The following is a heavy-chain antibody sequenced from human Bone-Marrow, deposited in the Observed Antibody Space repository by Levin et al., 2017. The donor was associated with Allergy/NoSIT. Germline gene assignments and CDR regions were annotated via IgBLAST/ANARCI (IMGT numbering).Heavy chain of an antibody. CDR3: ARFSDCGSDCPSDY. Sequence: ASVKVSCAASGFTFSSFAFSWVRHPPGKRLEWVSSISGRTSNTYYAESVKGRFTVSRDNSKSTLYLQMSSLRAEDTAVYYCARFSDCGSDCPSDYWGQGTLVTVSS. J-gene: IGHJ4*02. CDR1: GFTFSSFA. V-gene: IGHV3-23*01. D-gene: IGHD2-21*01. CDR2: ISGRTSNT.